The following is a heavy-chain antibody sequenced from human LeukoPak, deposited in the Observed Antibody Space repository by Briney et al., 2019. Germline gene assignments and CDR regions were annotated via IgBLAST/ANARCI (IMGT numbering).Heavy chain of an antibody. V-gene: IGHV4-34*01. CDR3: ARGQIVAVVAATYKNYRWFDP. J-gene: IGHJ5*02. CDR2: INHSGST. CDR1: GGSFSGYY. Sequence: SETLSLTCAVYGGSFSGYYWSWIHQPPGKGLEWIGEINHSGSTNYNPSLKSRVTISVDTSKNQFSPKLSSVTAADTAVYYCARGQIVAVVAATYKNYRWFDPWGQGTLVTVSS. D-gene: IGHD2-15*01.